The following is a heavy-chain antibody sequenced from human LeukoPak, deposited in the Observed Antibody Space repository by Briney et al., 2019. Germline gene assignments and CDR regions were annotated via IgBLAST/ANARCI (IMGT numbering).Heavy chain of an antibody. V-gene: IGHV3-21*01. Sequence: PGGSLRLSCAASGFTFDDYAMHWVRQAPGKGLEWVSSISSSSSYIYYADSVKGRFTISRDNAKNSLYLQMNSLRAEDTAVYYCARASQMDSSSDDAFDIWGQGTMVTVSS. CDR2: ISSSSSYI. CDR3: ARASQMDSSSDDAFDI. J-gene: IGHJ3*02. D-gene: IGHD6-6*01. CDR1: GFTFDDYA.